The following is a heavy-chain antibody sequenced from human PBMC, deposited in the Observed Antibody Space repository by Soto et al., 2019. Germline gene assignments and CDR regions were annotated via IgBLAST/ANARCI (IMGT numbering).Heavy chain of an antibody. CDR2: IDWDDDK. Sequence: GSGPTLVNPTQTLTLTCTFSGFSLSTSGMSVTWIRQPPGKALEWLARIDWDDDKYYSTSLKTRLIISKDTSRNQVVLTMTNMDPVDTDTYYCARLTISRYFCDYWGQGTVVTASS. J-gene: IGHJ4*02. D-gene: IGHD3-10*01. V-gene: IGHV2-70*11. CDR3: ARLTISRYFCDY. CDR1: GFSLSTSGMS.